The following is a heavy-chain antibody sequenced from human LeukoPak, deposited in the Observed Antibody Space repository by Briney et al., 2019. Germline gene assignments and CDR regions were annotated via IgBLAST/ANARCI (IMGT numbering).Heavy chain of an antibody. CDR2: IYHSGST. CDR3: ARLSDYDYGENRDAFDI. D-gene: IGHD4-17*01. CDR1: GGSISSGGYS. Sequence: PSETLPLTCAVSGGSISSGGYSWSWIRQPPGKGLEWIGYIYHSGSTYYNPSLKSRVTISVDRSKNQFSLKLSSVTAADTAVYYCARLSDYDYGENRDAFDIWGQGTMVTVSS. J-gene: IGHJ3*02. V-gene: IGHV4-30-2*01.